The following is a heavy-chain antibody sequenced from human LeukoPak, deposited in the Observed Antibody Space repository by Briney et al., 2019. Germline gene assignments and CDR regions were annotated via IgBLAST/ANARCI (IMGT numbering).Heavy chain of an antibody. CDR2: SIKNT. D-gene: IGHD3-10*01. J-gene: IGHJ6*03. CDR1: VGPSAGVVSA. CDR3: ARQRYYYGSGSYFPTYYYMDV. Sequence: GTLSSPAPSLVGPSAGVVSAGGGFGRPPGRGGGGVGGSIKNTYYNSSLKSRVTISVDTSKNQFSLKLSSVTAADTAVYYCARQRYYYGSGSYFPTYYYMDVWGKGTTVTISS. V-gene: IGHV4-39*01.